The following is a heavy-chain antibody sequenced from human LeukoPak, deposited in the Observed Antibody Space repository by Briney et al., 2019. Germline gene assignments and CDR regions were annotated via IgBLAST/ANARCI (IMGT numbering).Heavy chain of an antibody. J-gene: IGHJ4*02. CDR3: ARVVAYDSTGYYLYYLDY. V-gene: IGHV4-31*03. CDR2: IHYSGDT. Sequence: SQTLSLTCTVSGGSISSGGYYWSWIRQHPGKGLEWIGYIHYSGDTYYSPSLKSRLTISVDTSKNQFSLRLRSVTAADTAVYYCARVVAYDSTGYYLYYLDYWGQGTLVTVAA. CDR1: GGSISSGGYY. D-gene: IGHD3-22*01.